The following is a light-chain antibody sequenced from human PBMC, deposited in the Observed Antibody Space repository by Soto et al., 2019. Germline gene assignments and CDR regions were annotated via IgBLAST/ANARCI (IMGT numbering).Light chain of an antibody. Sequence: IQMTQSPSSLSASLVDRVTLTCRASQGIRNDLGWYQQKPGKAPKVLIYAASTLQSGVPSRFSGSGFGTDFTLTISSLQPDDFATYYCQQYNSYLYTFGQGTRLEIK. J-gene: IGKJ5*01. CDR2: AAS. CDR3: QQYNSYLYT. CDR1: QGIRND. V-gene: IGKV1-6*01.